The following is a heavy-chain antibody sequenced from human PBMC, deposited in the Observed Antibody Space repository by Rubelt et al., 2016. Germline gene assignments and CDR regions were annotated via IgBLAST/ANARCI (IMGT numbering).Heavy chain of an antibody. V-gene: IGHV1-18*01. D-gene: IGHD6-13*01. J-gene: IGHJ4*02. CDR3: ARAPRSTAAADY. CDR2: ISANNGNT. Sequence: QVQLVQSGAEVKKPGASVKVSCKASGYTFTSYGFDWVRQAPGLGLEWMGWISANNGNTDYAQKVQGGVTLTTDKSTGTAYRELRSLGSDDTAGYYCARAPRSTAAADYWGQGTLVTVSS. CDR1: GYTFTSYG.